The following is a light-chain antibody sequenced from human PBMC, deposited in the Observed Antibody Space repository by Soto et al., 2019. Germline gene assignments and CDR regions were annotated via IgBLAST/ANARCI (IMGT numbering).Light chain of an antibody. CDR2: DIR. CDR1: NIGGKS. Sequence: SYERTQPPSVSVAPGQTARITCGADNIGGKSVHWYQQKTGQAPVLVVYDIRDRPSGIPERFSGSNSGNTATLTISRVEAGDEADYYCQVWDSSSDHYVFGTGTKVTVL. CDR3: QVWDSSSDHYV. J-gene: IGLJ1*01. V-gene: IGLV3-21*02.